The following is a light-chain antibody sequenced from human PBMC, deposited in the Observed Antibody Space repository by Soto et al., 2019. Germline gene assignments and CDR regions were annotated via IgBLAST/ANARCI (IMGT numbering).Light chain of an antibody. J-gene: IGKJ1*01. Sequence: DIQMTQSPSTLSGSVGDRVTITCRASQTISSWLAWYQQKPGKAPKLRIYKASTLKSGVPSRFSGSGSGTEFTLTISSLQPDDFATYYCQHYNSDSEAFGQGTKVELK. CDR3: QHYNSDSEA. CDR1: QTISSW. CDR2: KAS. V-gene: IGKV1-5*03.